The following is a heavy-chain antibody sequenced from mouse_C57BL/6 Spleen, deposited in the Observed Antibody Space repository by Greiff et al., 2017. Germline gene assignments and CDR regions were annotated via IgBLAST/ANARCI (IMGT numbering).Heavy chain of an antibody. J-gene: IGHJ4*01. CDR1: GYTFTSYR. V-gene: IGHV1-53*01. D-gene: IGHD1-1*01. CDR3: ARYGGAPRAMDY. Sequence: QVQLQQPGTELVKPGASVKLSCKASGYTFTSYRMHWVKQSPGQGLEWIGNINPSNGGTNYNQKFKGKATLTVDKSSSTAYMQLSSLTSEDSAVYYCARYGGAPRAMDYWGQGTSVTVSS. CDR2: INPSNGGT.